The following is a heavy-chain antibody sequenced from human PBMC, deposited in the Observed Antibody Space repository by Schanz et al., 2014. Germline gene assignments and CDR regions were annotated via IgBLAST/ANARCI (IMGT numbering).Heavy chain of an antibody. V-gene: IGHV4-34*01. J-gene: IGHJ6*02. D-gene: IGHD2-15*01. CDR2: INYSGSA. CDR3: ARGGRYCSGGGCHYPCNYYGMDV. Sequence: VQLQQWGAGRLRPAETLSLTCAVYGGSVSGYFWTWIRQSPRKGLEWIGEINYSGSAHYNPSLTSRLTISMDASKSQLSLKMKSGSAADTAVYYCARGGRYCSGGGCHYPCNYYGMDVWGQGTTVTVSS. CDR1: GGSVSGYF.